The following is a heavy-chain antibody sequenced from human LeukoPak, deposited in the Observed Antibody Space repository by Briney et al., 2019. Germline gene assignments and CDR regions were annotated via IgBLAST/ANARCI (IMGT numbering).Heavy chain of an antibody. CDR1: GGSFSGYY. V-gene: IGHV4-59*01. D-gene: IGHD5-18*01. J-gene: IGHJ6*02. CDR2: IYYSGST. Sequence: SETLSLTCAVYGGSFSGYYWSWIRQPPGKGLEWIGYIYYSGSTNYNPSLKSRVTISVDTSKNQFSLKLSSVTAVDTAVYYCARAPDTAMEPYYHGMDVWGQGTTVTVSS. CDR3: ARAPDTAMEPYYHGMDV.